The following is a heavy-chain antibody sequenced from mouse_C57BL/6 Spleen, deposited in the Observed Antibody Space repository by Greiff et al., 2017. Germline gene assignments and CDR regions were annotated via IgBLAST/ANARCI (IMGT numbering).Heavy chain of an antibody. Sequence: SGPELVKPGASVKISCKASGYTFTDYYINWVKQRPGQGLEWIGWIYPGSGNTKYNEKFKGKATLTVDTSSSTAYMQLSSLTSEDSAVYCCARGGDYYGSSYEGYFDYWGQGTTLTVSS. V-gene: IGHV1-84*01. CDR2: IYPGSGNT. J-gene: IGHJ2*01. CDR1: GYTFTDYY. CDR3: ARGGDYYGSSYEGYFDY. D-gene: IGHD1-1*01.